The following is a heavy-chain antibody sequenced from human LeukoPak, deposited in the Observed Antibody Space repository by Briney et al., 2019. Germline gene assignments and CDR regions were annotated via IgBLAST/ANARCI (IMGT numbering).Heavy chain of an antibody. Sequence: SETLSLTCTVSGGSISSSSCYWGWIRQPPGKGLEWIGSIYYSGSTYYNPSLKSRVTISVDTSKNQFSLRLSSVTAADTAVYYCARHSLPVPAIGWFDPWGQGTLVTVSS. CDR1: GGSISSSSCY. V-gene: IGHV4-39*01. D-gene: IGHD2-2*01. J-gene: IGHJ5*02. CDR3: ARHSLPVPAIGWFDP. CDR2: IYYSGST.